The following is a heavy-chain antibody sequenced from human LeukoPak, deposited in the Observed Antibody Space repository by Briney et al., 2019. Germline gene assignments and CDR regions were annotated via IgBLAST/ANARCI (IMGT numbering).Heavy chain of an antibody. CDR3: TTGPFDYYGSASYLANGMDV. CDR1: GFTFSNYA. Sequence: SGGSLRLSCAASGFTFSNYAMSWVRQAPGKGLEWVGRIKSKTDGGTTDYTAPVKGRFTIARDDSNNTLYLQMNSLKTEDTAFYYCTTGPFDYYGSASYLANGMDVWGQGTTVTVAS. CDR2: IKSKTDGGTT. J-gene: IGHJ6*02. D-gene: IGHD3-10*01. V-gene: IGHV3-15*01.